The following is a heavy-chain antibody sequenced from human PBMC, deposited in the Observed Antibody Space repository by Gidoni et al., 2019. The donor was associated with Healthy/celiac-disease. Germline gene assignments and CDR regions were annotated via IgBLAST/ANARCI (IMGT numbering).Heavy chain of an antibody. V-gene: IGHV1-8*01. CDR2: MNPNSGNT. Sequence: QVQLVQSGAEVKKPGASVKVSCKASVYTFTSYDINWVRQATGQVLEWMGWMNPNSGNTGYAQKYQGRVTMTRNTSISTAYMELSSLRSEDTAVYYCARGLRQNYYGSGSPFDYWGQGTLVTVSS. CDR3: ARGLRQNYYGSGSPFDY. J-gene: IGHJ4*02. D-gene: IGHD3-10*01. CDR1: VYTFTSYD.